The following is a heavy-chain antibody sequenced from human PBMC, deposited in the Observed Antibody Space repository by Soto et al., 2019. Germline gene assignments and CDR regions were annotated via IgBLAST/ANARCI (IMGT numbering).Heavy chain of an antibody. Sequence: QVQLVQSGAEVKKPGASVKVSCKASGYTFTSYAMHWVRQAPGQRLEWMGWINAGNGNTKYSQKSQGRVTIPRDTPANTAYMELNSLRSEDTAVYYCARAVGTQLDLWAFDYWGQGTLVTVSS. CDR1: GYTFTSYA. CDR2: INAGNGNT. D-gene: IGHD1-7*01. CDR3: ARAVGTQLDLWAFDY. V-gene: IGHV1-3*01. J-gene: IGHJ4*02.